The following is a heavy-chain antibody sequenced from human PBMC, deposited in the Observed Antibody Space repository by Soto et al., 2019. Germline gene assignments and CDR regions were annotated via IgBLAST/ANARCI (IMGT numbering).Heavy chain of an antibody. CDR3: AAGDRGWYPDLFDF. Sequence: QLVQSGADVKRRGSSVTVSCKASGDTFNSFTFSWVRQAPGQGLEWMGEIIPIYGSSQYAPSFRDRATITADNSTNTVFMDLTNLRSDATAVYYCAAGDRGWYPDLFDFWGRGVLVTVS. D-gene: IGHD6-19*01. CDR1: GDTFNSFT. J-gene: IGHJ4*02. V-gene: IGHV1-69*14. CDR2: IIPIYGSS.